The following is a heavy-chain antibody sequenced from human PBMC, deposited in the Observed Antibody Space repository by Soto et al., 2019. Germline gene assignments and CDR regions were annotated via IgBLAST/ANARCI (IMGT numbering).Heavy chain of an antibody. Sequence: QVQLVQSGAEAKKPGSSVKVSCKASGGTFRNNAINWVRQAPGQGLEWMGVIIHFFGAPKYAQKFQGRLTITADESTNTAYMELSGLRSEDTAIYYCARPHTYYYDDDKLYLNCFDFWGQGTLVTVSS. J-gene: IGHJ4*02. CDR2: IIHFFGAP. V-gene: IGHV1-69*01. D-gene: IGHD3-22*01. CDR3: ARPHTYYYDDDKLYLNCFDF. CDR1: GGTFRNNA.